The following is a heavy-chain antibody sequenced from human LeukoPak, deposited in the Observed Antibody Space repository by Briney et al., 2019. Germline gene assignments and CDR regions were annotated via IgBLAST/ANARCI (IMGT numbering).Heavy chain of an antibody. J-gene: IGHJ4*02. V-gene: IGHV3-7*01. CDR3: ARDLRGYSYGYALSYYFDY. D-gene: IGHD5-18*01. CDR1: GFTFSSYW. Sequence: GGSLRLSCAASGFTFSSYWMSWVRQAPGKGLEWVANIKQDGSEKYYVDSVKGRFTISRDNAKNSLYLQMNSLRAEDTAVYYCARDLRGYSYGYALSYYFDYWGQGTLVTVSS. CDR2: IKQDGSEK.